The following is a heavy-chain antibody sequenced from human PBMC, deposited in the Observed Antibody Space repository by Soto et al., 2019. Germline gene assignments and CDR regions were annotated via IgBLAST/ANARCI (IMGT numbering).Heavy chain of an antibody. CDR3: ARDLAVGLVDY. CDR2: ISAYNGNI. CDR1: GYTFTSYG. Sequence: QVQLVQSGAEVKKPGASVKVSCKASGYTFTSYGISWVRQAPGQGLEWMGWISAYNGNIKYAQKLQGRVTMTTDTATRTAYMELRSLRSDDTAVYSGARDLAVGLVDYWGQGTLVTVSS. D-gene: IGHD6-19*01. J-gene: IGHJ4*02. V-gene: IGHV1-18*01.